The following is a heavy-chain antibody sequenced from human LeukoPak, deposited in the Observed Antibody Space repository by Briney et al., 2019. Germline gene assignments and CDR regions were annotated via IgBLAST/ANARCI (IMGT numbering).Heavy chain of an antibody. CDR1: GGPFSGYY. D-gene: IGHD2-21*02. Sequence: PSETLSLTCAVYGGPFSGYYWSWIRQPPGKRLEWIGEINHSGSTNYNPSLKSRVTISVDTSKNQFSLKLSSVTAADTAVYYCASLRSGDCYLCDAFDIWGQGTIVTVSS. J-gene: IGHJ3*02. CDR3: ASLRSGDCYLCDAFDI. V-gene: IGHV4-34*01. CDR2: INHSGST.